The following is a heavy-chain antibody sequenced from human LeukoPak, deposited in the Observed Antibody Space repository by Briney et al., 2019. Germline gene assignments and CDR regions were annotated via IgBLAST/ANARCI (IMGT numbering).Heavy chain of an antibody. CDR1: GFTFSSYA. CDR2: ISGSGGST. J-gene: IGHJ5*02. CDR3: ASPDIVVVPAAILKDENWFDP. Sequence: GGSLRLSCAASGFTFSSYAMSWVRQAPGKGLEWVSAISGSGGSTYYADSVKGRFTISRDNSKNTLYLQMNSLRAEDTAVYYCASPDIVVVPAAILKDENWFDPWGQGTLVTVSS. D-gene: IGHD2-2*01. V-gene: IGHV3-23*01.